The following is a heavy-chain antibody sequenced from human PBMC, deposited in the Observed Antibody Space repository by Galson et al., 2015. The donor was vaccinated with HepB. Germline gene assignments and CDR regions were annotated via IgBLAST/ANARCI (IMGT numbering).Heavy chain of an antibody. J-gene: IGHJ5*02. V-gene: IGHV1-18*04. CDR3: VRIWYCSGRNCVDCFDP. Sequence: SVKVSCKASGYSFSNYGISWVRQAPGQGLEWLGWSSAYRDKANYAQIVQGRVTMTTDTSTSTAYMELRSLTSDDTAMYYCVRIWYCSGRNCVDCFDPWGQGTVVAVSS. CDR1: GYSFSNYG. CDR2: SSAYRDKA. D-gene: IGHD2-15*01.